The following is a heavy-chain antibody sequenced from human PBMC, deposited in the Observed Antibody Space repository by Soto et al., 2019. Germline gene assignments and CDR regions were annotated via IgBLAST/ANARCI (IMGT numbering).Heavy chain of an antibody. V-gene: IGHV4-4*02. CDR3: ARAYTRGWYGAEYFQH. CDR1: GGSISSSNW. CDR2: ICHSGNT. D-gene: IGHD6-19*01. Sequence: QVQLQESGPGLLKPSGTLSLTCAVSGGSISSSNWWSWVRQPPGKGLEWIGEICHSGNTNYNPSLKSRVTISVDKSKNQFSLKLSSVTAADTAVYYCARAYTRGWYGAEYFQHWGQGTLVTVSS. J-gene: IGHJ1*01.